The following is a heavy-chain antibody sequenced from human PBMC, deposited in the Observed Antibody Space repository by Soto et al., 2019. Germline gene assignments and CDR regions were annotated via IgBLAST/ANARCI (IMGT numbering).Heavy chain of an antibody. Sequence: AGSLTLSCAASGFSVSSYGIQGVRHDPGGGLEWVAVIWYDGSNKYYAGSVKGRFTISRDNSKNTLYLQMNSLRAEDTAVYYCSRDRMRAAAGLFNCFDPCGQGTLVTVSS. J-gene: IGHJ5*02. V-gene: IGHV3-33*01. CDR2: IWYDGSNK. CDR1: GFSVSSYG. D-gene: IGHD6-13*01. CDR3: SRDRMRAAAGLFNCFDP.